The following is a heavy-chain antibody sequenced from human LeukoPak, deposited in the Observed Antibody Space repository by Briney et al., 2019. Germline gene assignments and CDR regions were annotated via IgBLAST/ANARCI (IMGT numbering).Heavy chain of an antibody. CDR2: ISGSGDTI. J-gene: IGHJ5*02. D-gene: IGHD2-15*01. CDR1: GFTFSRYE. CDR3: ASLGYCSGGGCYSDNWFDP. V-gene: IGHV3-48*03. Sequence: GGSLRLSCATSGFTFSRYEMNWVRQAPGKGPEWVSYISGSGDTIYYADSVNGRFTISRDNAKNSLYLQMNSLRDEDTAVYYCASLGYCSGGGCYSDNWFDPWGQGTLVTVSS.